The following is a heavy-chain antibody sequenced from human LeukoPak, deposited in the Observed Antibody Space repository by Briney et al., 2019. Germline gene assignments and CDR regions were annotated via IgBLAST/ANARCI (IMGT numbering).Heavy chain of an antibody. CDR1: GYTFTTYG. CDR3: AIVLPYFGY. D-gene: IGHD3-10*01. V-gene: IGHV1-18*01. Sequence: ASVKVSCKASGYTFTTYGLSWVRQAPGQGLEWMGWITTYNGDTDYAQKLQGRVTMTADTSTSTAYMELRSLRSDDTAVYYCAIVLPYFGYWDQGTLLTVSS. J-gene: IGHJ4*02. CDR2: ITTYNGDT.